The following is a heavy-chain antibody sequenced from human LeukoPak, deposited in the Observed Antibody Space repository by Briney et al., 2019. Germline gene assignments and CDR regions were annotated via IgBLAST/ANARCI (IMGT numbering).Heavy chain of an antibody. D-gene: IGHD5-18*01. Sequence: LSLTCAVSGGSISSGGYSWSWIRQPPGKGLEWVSVIYSGGSTYYADSVKGRFTISRDNSKNTLYLQMNSLRAEDTAVYYCARETSRGYSYGYYYYGMDVWGQGTTVTVSS. CDR3: ARETSRGYSYGYYYYGMDV. V-gene: IGHV3-66*01. CDR1: GGSISSGGYS. CDR2: IYSGGST. J-gene: IGHJ6*02.